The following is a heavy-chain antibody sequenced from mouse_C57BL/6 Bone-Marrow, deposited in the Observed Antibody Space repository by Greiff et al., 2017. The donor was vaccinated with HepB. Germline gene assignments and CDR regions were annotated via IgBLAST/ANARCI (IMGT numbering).Heavy chain of an antibody. J-gene: IGHJ2*01. Sequence: VQLQQSGAELVRPGASVKLSCTASGFNIKDDYMHWVKQRPEQGLEWIGWIDPENGDTEYASKFQGKATITADTSSNTAYLQLSSLTSEDTAVDYCTTYYYGSRILARWGQGTTLTVSS. CDR2: IDPENGDT. D-gene: IGHD1-1*01. CDR3: TTYYYGSRILAR. CDR1: GFNIKDDY. V-gene: IGHV14-4*01.